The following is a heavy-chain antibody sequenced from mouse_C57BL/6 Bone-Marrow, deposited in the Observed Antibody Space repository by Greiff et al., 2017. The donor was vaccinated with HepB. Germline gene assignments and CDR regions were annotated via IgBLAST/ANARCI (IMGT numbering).Heavy chain of an antibody. CDR2: ISSSGST. D-gene: IGHD1-1*01. V-gene: IGHV3-8*01. Sequence: EVQLQQSGPGLAKPSQTLSLTCSVPGYSITSDYWNWIRKFPGNKLEYMGYISSSGSTYYNPSLKSRISIIRATAKNQYYLQLNSVLTEDTATYYCVCYRTYSGSSHLDYWGQGTTLTVSS. J-gene: IGHJ2*01. CDR1: GYSITSDY. CDR3: VCYRTYSGSSHLDY.